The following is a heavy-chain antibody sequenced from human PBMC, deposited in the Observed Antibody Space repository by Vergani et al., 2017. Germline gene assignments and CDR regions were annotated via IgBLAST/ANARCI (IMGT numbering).Heavy chain of an antibody. CDR2: IIPILGIA. J-gene: IGHJ4*02. CDR3: ARGLRXDCSSTSCYNLFDY. D-gene: IGHD2-2*02. Sequence: QVQLVHSGAEVKKPGSSVKVSCKASGGTFSRYTISWVRQATGQGIEWMGRIIPILGIANYAQKFQGRVTITADKSTSTAYMELSSLRSEDTAVYYCARGLRXDCSSTSCYNLFDYWGQGTLVTVSS. CDR1: GGTFSRYT. V-gene: IGHV1-69*02.